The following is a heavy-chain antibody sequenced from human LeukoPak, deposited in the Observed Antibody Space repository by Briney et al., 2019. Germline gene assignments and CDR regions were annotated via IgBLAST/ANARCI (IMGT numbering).Heavy chain of an antibody. Sequence: ASVKVSCKASGYTFTGYWMHWVRQAPGQGLEWMGWINPNSGDTNYGQKFQGRVTMTRDTSISTAYMELSRLRSDDTAVYYCATMRPAGYFDYWGQGTLVTVSS. D-gene: IGHD6-19*01. CDR1: GYTFTGYW. V-gene: IGHV1-2*02. CDR2: INPNSGDT. CDR3: ATMRPAGYFDY. J-gene: IGHJ4*02.